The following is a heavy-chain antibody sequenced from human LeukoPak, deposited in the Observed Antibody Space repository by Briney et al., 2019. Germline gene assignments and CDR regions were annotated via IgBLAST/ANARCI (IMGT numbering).Heavy chain of an antibody. D-gene: IGHD2/OR15-2a*01. J-gene: IGHJ6*03. V-gene: IGHV3-21*01. CDR3: ARGEFGDYYYFYMDV. CDR1: GFTFSSYN. Sequence: GGSLRLSCAASGFTFSSYNMNWVRQAPGKGLEWVSSITSSNNYIYYGDSVKGRFTISRDDAKNSLFLQMNSLRAEDTATYYCARGEFGDYYYFYMDVWGKGTTVTVSS. CDR2: ITSSNNYI.